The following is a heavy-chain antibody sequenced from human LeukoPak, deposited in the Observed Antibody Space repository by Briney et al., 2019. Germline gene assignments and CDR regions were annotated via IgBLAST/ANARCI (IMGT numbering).Heavy chain of an antibody. V-gene: IGHV3-23*01. Sequence: GGSLRLSCAASGFTFSSYGMSWVRQAPGKGLEWVSAISGSGGSTYYADSVKGRFTISRDNSKKTLYLQMNSLRAEDTAVYYCAREVVGSGWYLGWGQGTLVTVSS. CDR2: ISGSGGST. CDR3: AREVVGSGWYLG. J-gene: IGHJ4*02. D-gene: IGHD6-19*01. CDR1: GFTFSSYG.